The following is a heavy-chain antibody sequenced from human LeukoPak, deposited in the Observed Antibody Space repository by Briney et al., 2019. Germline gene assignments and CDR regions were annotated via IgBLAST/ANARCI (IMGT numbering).Heavy chain of an antibody. D-gene: IGHD3-22*01. CDR3: AKVTMIVVVDPLDY. V-gene: IGHV3-23*01. CDR2: ISGSGGST. Sequence: PGGSLRLSCAASGFTFSSYAMSWVRQAPGKGLEWVSAISGSGGSTYYADSVKGRFTISRDNSKNTLYLQMNSPRAEDTAVYYCAKVTMIVVVDPLDYWGREPWSPSPQ. J-gene: IGHJ4*02. CDR1: GFTFSSYA.